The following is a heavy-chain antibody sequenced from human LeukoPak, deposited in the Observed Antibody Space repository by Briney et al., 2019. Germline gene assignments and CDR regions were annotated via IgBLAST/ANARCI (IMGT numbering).Heavy chain of an antibody. V-gene: IGHV4-34*01. D-gene: IGHD4-11*01. CDR3: ARDPTTVMTVPWYFDT. J-gene: IGHJ4*02. CDR1: DGAFTGYF. Sequence: SETLSLTCAVYDGAFTGYFWNWIRQSPGKGLKWVGEINHRGSTNYNPSLKSRLTISVDTSKNQFSLRLTSVTAADTGVYFCARDPTTVMTVPWYFDTWGQGTLVTVSS. CDR2: INHRGST.